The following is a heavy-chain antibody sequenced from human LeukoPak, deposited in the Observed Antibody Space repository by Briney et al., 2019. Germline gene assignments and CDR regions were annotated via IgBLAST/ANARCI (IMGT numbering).Heavy chain of an antibody. CDR2: ISAYNGNT. CDR1: GYTFTSYG. D-gene: IGHD3-10*01. CDR3: ESDRLAYGAGSYRGCY. Sequence: ASVKVSCKASGYTFTSYGISWVRQAPGQGREWMGWISAYNGNTNYAQKLQGRVTMTTDTSTSTAYMELRSLRSDATAVYYCESDRLAYGAGSYRGCYWGGGPMATVSS. V-gene: IGHV1-18*01. J-gene: IGHJ4*02.